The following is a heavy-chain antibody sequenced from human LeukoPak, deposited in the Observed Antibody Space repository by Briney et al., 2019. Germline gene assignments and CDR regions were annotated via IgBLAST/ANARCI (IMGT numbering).Heavy chain of an antibody. CDR1: GYTFTGYY. CDR3: ARDRYVEATVTLEPSGMDV. D-gene: IGHD4-17*01. CDR2: INPNSGGT. V-gene: IGHV1-2*04. Sequence: ASVKVSCKASGYTFTGYYMHWVRQAPGQGLEWMGWINPNSGGTNYAQKFQGWVTMTRDTSISTAYMEPSRLRSDDTAVYCCARDRYVEATVTLEPSGMDVWGQGTTVTVSS. J-gene: IGHJ6*02.